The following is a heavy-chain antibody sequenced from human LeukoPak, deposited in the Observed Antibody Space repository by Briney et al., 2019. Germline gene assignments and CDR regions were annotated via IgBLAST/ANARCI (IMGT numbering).Heavy chain of an antibody. V-gene: IGHV3-23*01. CDR2: ISGSGGNT. J-gene: IGHJ5*02. Sequence: PGESLRLSCAASGFIFSNYVMSWVRQAPGKGLEWVSAISGSGGNTYYADSVKGRFTISRDNSKNTLYLQMNSLRAEDTAVYYCAKDPNRIIWNEGNWFDPWGQGTLVTVSS. D-gene: IGHD1-1*01. CDR3: AKDPNRIIWNEGNWFDP. CDR1: GFIFSNYV.